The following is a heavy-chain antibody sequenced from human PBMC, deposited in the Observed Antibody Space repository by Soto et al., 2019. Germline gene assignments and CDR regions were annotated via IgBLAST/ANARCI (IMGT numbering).Heavy chain of an antibody. V-gene: IGHV4-39*01. CDR3: ARVSMITFGGVILDAFDI. CDR1: GGSISSSSYY. J-gene: IGHJ3*02. CDR2: IYYSGST. D-gene: IGHD3-16*02. Sequence: QLQLQESGPGLVKPSETLSLTCTVSGGSISSSSYYWGWIRQPPGKGLEWIGSIYYSGSTYYNPSLKSRVTISVDTSKNQFSLKLSSVTAADTAVYYCARVSMITFGGVILDAFDIWGQGTMVTVSS.